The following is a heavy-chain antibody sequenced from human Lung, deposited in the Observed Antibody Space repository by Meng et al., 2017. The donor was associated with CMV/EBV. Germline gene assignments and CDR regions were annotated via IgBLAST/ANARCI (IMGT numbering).Heavy chain of an antibody. D-gene: IGHD1-7*01. V-gene: IGHV1-69*05. Sequence: SXXVSXKASGGTFSSYAISWVRQAPGQGLEWMGGIIPIFSTTNYAQNFQGRLTITTDESTSTAYMELGSLRSEDTAVYYCARTLGSTRFYFYNALDVWGQETTVTVSS. CDR1: GGTFSSYA. J-gene: IGHJ6*02. CDR3: ARTLGSTRFYFYNALDV. CDR2: IIPIFSTT.